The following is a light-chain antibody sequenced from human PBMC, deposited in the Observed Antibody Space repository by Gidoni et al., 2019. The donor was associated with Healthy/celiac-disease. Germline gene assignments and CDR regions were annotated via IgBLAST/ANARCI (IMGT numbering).Light chain of an antibody. Sequence: SSELTQYPALSVALGQTVRITCQGDRLRSYYASWYQQKPGQAPVLVIYGKNNRPSGIPDRFSGSSSGNTASLTITGAQAEDEADYYCNSRDSSGNHVVFGGGTKLTVL. CDR1: RLRSYY. CDR3: NSRDSSGNHVV. J-gene: IGLJ2*01. CDR2: GKN. V-gene: IGLV3-19*01.